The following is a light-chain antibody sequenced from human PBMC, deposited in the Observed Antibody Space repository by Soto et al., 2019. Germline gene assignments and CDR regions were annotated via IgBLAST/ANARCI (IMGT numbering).Light chain of an antibody. J-gene: IGKJ1*01. CDR3: QQYNNWPQT. V-gene: IGKV3-15*01. CDR1: QSLRSS. CDR2: DAS. Sequence: ETMMTQYPDTLSVSLCERDTLSCRASQSLRSSLAWYQQKPGQAPRLLIYDASTRATGIPARFSGSGSGTDFTLTISGLQSEDFAVYYCQQYNNWPQTFGQGPKVDIK.